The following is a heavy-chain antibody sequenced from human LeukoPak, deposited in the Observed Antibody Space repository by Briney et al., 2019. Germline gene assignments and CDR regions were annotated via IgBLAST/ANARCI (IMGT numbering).Heavy chain of an antibody. Sequence: ASVKVSCKASGYTFTSYAMHWVRQAPGQRLEWMGWISAGNGNTKYSQKFQGRVTITRDTSASTAYMGLSSLRSEDTAVYYCARDRYCSGGSCLRSWFDPWGQGTLVTVSS. V-gene: IGHV1-3*01. D-gene: IGHD2-15*01. J-gene: IGHJ5*02. CDR2: ISAGNGNT. CDR1: GYTFTSYA. CDR3: ARDRYCSGGSCLRSWFDP.